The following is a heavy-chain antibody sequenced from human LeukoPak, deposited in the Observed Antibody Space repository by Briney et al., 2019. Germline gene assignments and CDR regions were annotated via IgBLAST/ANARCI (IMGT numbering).Heavy chain of an antibody. J-gene: IGHJ4*02. CDR3: AKDLGSVVTPPSLDY. CDR1: GFTFSSYA. D-gene: IGHD4-23*01. CDR2: ISGSGGST. V-gene: IGHV3-23*01. Sequence: PGGSPRLSCAASGFTFSSYAMSWVRQAPGKGLEWVSAISGSGGSTYYADSVKGRFTISRDNSKNTLYLQMNSLRAEDTVVYYCAKDLGSVVTPPSLDYWGQGTLVTVSS.